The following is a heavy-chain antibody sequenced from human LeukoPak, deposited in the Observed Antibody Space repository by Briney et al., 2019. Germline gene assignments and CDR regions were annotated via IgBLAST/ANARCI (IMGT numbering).Heavy chain of an antibody. D-gene: IGHD1-26*01. Sequence: SETMSLTCSVSGGSISSSKWWSWVRQPPGKGLEWIGEVYLSGNTNYNPSLKSRVTISVDKSKNQFSLKLSSVTAADTAVYYCARDLGGSYSSETWFDPWGQGTLVTVSS. CDR3: ARDLGGSYSSETWFDP. V-gene: IGHV4-4*02. CDR1: GGSISSSKW. CDR2: VYLSGNT. J-gene: IGHJ5*02.